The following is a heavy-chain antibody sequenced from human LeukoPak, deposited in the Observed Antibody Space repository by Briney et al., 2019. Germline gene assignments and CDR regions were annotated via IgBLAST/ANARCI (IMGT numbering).Heavy chain of an antibody. V-gene: IGHV1-46*01. CDR1: GYTFTSYY. D-gene: IGHD5-12*01. J-gene: IGHJ5*02. CDR2: INPSGGST. CDR3: AIGGVRNVSNGGYVGWFDP. Sequence: ASVKVSCKASGYTFTSYYMHWVRQAPGQGLEWMGIINPSGGSTSYAQKFQGRVTMTRDTSTSTVYMELSSLGSEDTAVYYCAIGGVRNVSNGGYVGWFDPWGQGTLVTVSS.